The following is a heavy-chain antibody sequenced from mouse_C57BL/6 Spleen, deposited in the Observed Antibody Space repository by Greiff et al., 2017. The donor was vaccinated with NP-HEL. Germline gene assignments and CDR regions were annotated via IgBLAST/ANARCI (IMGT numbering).Heavy chain of an antibody. Sequence: VQLKESGPGLVKPSQSLSLSCSVTGYSITSGYYWNWIRQFPGNNLEWMGYISYEGSNNYNPSLKNRISITRDTSKNQFFLKLNSVTTEDTATYYCARDDYEYAMDYWGQGTSVTVSS. CDR3: ARDDYEYAMDY. V-gene: IGHV3-6*01. J-gene: IGHJ4*01. D-gene: IGHD2-4*01. CDR1: GYSITSGYY. CDR2: ISYEGSN.